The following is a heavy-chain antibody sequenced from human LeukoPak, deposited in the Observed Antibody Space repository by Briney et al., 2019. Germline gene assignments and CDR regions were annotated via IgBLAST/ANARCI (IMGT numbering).Heavy chain of an antibody. D-gene: IGHD3-22*01. CDR2: ISGSGGST. V-gene: IGHV3-23*01. Sequence: GGSLRLSCAASGFTFSSYAMSWVRQPPGKGLEWVSAISGSGGSTYYADSVRGRFTTSRATSKNTLHLQITSPTAETASVYYCAKPPRFDEKIVLVAPFDYWGQGTLVTVSS. CDR3: AKPPRFDEKIVLVAPFDY. J-gene: IGHJ4*02. CDR1: GFTFSSYA.